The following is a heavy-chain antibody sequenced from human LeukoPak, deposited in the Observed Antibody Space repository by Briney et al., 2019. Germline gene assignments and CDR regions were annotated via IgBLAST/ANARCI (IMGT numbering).Heavy chain of an antibody. CDR2: IDFETDTT. D-gene: IGHD2-15*01. Sequence: GGSLRLSCVASGFTFRSFWMHWVRQAPGKGLEWVSRIDFETDTTTYAGSVKGRFTISRDNTKNTLYLQMDSLRDEDAAVYYCVRAGSASDYWGQGTLVTVTS. J-gene: IGHJ4*02. CDR1: GFTFRSFW. V-gene: IGHV3-74*01. CDR3: VRAGSASDY.